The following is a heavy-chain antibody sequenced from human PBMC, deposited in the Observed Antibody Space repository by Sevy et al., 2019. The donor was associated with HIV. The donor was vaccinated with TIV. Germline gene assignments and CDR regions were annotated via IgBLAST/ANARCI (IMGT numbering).Heavy chain of an antibody. CDR1: GLTLNNYA. Sequence: GGSQRLSCAASGLTLNNYAVSWVRQAPGKGLEWVAIISHDGSNKIYADSVKGRFTISRDNSKNTLYLQMDSLRADDTAVYYCAKQGGYCSNGVCYRAFDYWGQGTLVTVSS. J-gene: IGHJ4*02. CDR3: AKQGGYCSNGVCYRAFDY. V-gene: IGHV3-30*18. D-gene: IGHD2-8*01. CDR2: ISHDGSNK.